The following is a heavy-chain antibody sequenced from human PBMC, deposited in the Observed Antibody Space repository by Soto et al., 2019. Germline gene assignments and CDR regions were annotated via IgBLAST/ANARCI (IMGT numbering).Heavy chain of an antibody. Sequence: QITLKESGPSPVKPTQTLTVTCTFSGFSLSNSGVGVAWIRQPPGKALEWLALIYGDNDKRYSPSLKTRLTITKDTSKKQVVLTMTNMDPVDTATYYFAHCTLHDYGDYDPGTSHVFDSWGQGTLVTVSS. V-gene: IGHV2-5*02. CDR3: AHCTLHDYGDYDPGTSHVFDS. D-gene: IGHD4-17*01. J-gene: IGHJ4*02. CDR2: IYGDNDK. CDR1: GFSLSNSGVG.